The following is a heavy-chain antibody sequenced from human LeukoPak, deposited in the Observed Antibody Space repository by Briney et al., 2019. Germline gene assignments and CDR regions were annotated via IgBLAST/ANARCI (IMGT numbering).Heavy chain of an antibody. CDR2: MNPNNGNK. D-gene: IGHD2-21*02. CDR1: GYTFTSYD. V-gene: IGHV1-8*01. CDR3: ARGRNKGLRYPILFDY. Sequence: ASVKVSCKASGYTFTSYDINWVRQATGQGLEWMGWMNPNNGNKGYAQKFQGRVNMTRNTSISTANMELSSLRSEDTAVYYCARGRNKGLRYPILFDYWGQGTLVTVSS. J-gene: IGHJ4*02.